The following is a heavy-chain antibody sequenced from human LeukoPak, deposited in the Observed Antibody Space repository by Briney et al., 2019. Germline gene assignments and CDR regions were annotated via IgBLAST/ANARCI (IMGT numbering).Heavy chain of an antibody. CDR2: ISGSGGST. CDR3: ARGGIDSSSNDAFDI. CDR1: GFTFSSYA. Sequence: GGSLRLSCAASGFTFSSYAMSWVRQAPGKGLEWVSAISGSGGSTYYADSVKGRFTISRDNSKNTLYLQMNSLRAEDTAVYYCARGGIDSSSNDAFDIWGQGTMVTVSS. V-gene: IGHV3-23*01. D-gene: IGHD6-13*01. J-gene: IGHJ3*02.